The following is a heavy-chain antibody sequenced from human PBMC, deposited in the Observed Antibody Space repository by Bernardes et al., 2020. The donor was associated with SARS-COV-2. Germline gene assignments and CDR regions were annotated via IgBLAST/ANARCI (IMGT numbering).Heavy chain of an antibody. CDR1: GFTFSSYS. Sequence: GGSLRLSCAASGFTFSSYSMNWVRQAPGKGLEWVSYISSSSSTIYYADSVKGRFTISRDNAKNSLYLQMNILRAEDTALFYCAREGVHVGEYFDYYYGMDVWGQGTTVTVSS. D-gene: IGHD3-10*01. CDR2: ISSSSSTI. V-gene: IGHV3-48*01. J-gene: IGHJ6*02. CDR3: AREGVHVGEYFDYYYGMDV.